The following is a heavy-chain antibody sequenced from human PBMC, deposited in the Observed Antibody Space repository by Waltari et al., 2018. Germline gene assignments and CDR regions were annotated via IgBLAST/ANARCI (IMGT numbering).Heavy chain of an antibody. J-gene: IGHJ6*02. CDR1: GFRFSNYW. Sequence: EEQLLESGGGLVQPGDSLRLSCAASGFRFSNYWMNWVRQAPGKGLVWVARISNDETTLTYADSGKRRFTISRDNAKNTVYLQMKRLRADDTAVYYCARLAPRTYRSPVPGRHYYYGMDVWGQGTTVTVSS. V-gene: IGHV3-74*03. CDR2: ISNDETTL. D-gene: IGHD3-10*01. CDR3: ARLAPRTYRSPVPGRHYYYGMDV.